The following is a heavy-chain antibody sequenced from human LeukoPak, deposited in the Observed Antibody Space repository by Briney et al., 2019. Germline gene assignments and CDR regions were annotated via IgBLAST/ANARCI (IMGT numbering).Heavy chain of an antibody. CDR2: IYYSGST. CDR1: GGSISSYY. J-gene: IGHJ4*02. V-gene: IGHV4-59*08. CDR3: ARQGIEYSSGWYEYYFDY. D-gene: IGHD6-19*01. Sequence: SETLSLTCTVSGGSISSYYWSWIRQPPGKGLEWIGYIYYSGSTNYNPSLKSRVTISVDTSKNQFSLKLSSVTAADTAVYYCARQGIEYSSGWYEYYFDYWGQGTLVTVSS.